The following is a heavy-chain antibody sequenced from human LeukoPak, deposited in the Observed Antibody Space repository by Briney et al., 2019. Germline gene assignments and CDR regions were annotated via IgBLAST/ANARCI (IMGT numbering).Heavy chain of an antibody. CDR3: ARLIGAYDYFDY. D-gene: IGHD5-12*01. CDR1: GGSISSGGYY. Sequence: PSETLSLTCTVSGGSISSGGYYWSWIRQHPGKGLEWIGYIYYSGSTYYNPSLKSRVTISVDTSKNQFSLKLSSVTAADTAVYYCARLIGAYDYFDYWGQGTLVTVSS. J-gene: IGHJ4*02. CDR2: IYYSGST. V-gene: IGHV4-31*03.